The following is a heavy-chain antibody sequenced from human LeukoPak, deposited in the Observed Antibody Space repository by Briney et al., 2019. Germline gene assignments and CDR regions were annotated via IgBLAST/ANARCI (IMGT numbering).Heavy chain of an antibody. J-gene: IGHJ4*02. CDR2: IIPIFGTA. CDR3: ASDLGLYGGNSALDY. V-gene: IGHV1-69*01. D-gene: IGHD4-23*01. CDR1: GGTFSSYA. Sequence: SVKVSCKASGGTFSSYAISWVRQAAGQGLEWMGGIIPIFGTANYAQKFQGRVTITADESTSTAYMELSSLRSEDTAVYYCASDLGLYGGNSALDYWGQGTLVTVSS.